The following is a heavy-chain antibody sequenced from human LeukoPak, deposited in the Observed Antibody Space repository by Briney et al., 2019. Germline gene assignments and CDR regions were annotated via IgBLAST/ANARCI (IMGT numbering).Heavy chain of an antibody. Sequence: SQTLSLTCAVSGGSISSGGHSWSWIRQPPGKGLEWIGYISHSGSTYYNPSLKSRVTISVDRSKNQFSLKLSSVTAADTAVYYCARGFKRYYYDSSGANWFDPWGQGTPVTVSS. CDR3: ARGFKRYYYDSSGANWFDP. V-gene: IGHV4-30-2*01. J-gene: IGHJ5*02. CDR1: GGSISSGGHS. CDR2: ISHSGST. D-gene: IGHD3-22*01.